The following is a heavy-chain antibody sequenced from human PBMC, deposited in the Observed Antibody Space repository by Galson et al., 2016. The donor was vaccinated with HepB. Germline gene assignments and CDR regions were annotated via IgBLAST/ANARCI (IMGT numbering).Heavy chain of an antibody. D-gene: IGHD3-22*01. CDR2: FDPEEGET. CDR3: ATRGSDSDRSGFYAVLYYFDY. Sequence: SVKVSCKVSGYTLSELFMHWVRQAPGKGLEWMGGFDPEEGETIYAQKFQGRVTMTEDTSTDTAYMELSSLRSEDTAVYYCATRGSDSDRSGFYAVLYYFDYWGQGTLVTVSS. CDR1: GYTLSELF. V-gene: IGHV1-24*01. J-gene: IGHJ4*02.